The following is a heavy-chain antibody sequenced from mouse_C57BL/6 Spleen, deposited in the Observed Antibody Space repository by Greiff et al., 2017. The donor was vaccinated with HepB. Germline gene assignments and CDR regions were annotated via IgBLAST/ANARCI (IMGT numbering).Heavy chain of an antibody. CDR3: ARARGYGYGNYFDY. J-gene: IGHJ2*01. D-gene: IGHD2-1*01. Sequence: VQLQQPGAELVRPGSSVKLSCKASGYTFTSYWMHWVKQRPIQGLEWIGNIDPSDSETHYNQKFKDKATLTVDKSSSTAYMQLSSLTSEDSAVYYCARARGYGYGNYFDYWGQGTTLTVSS. CDR1: GYTFTSYW. V-gene: IGHV1-52*01. CDR2: IDPSDSET.